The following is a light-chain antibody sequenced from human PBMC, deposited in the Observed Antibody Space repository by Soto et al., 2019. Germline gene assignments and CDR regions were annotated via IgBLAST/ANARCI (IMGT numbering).Light chain of an antibody. CDR1: SSDVCAYNY. J-gene: IGLJ6*01. V-gene: IGLV2-14*03. CDR3: RSYTSRETNV. CDR2: DVS. Sequence: QSALTQPASVSGSPGQSITISCTGTSSDVCAYNYLSWYQQEPGKAPKLMIHDVSNRPSGVSNRFSGSKSGNTASLTISGLQAGDEADYYCRSYTSRETNVFGSGTKLTVL.